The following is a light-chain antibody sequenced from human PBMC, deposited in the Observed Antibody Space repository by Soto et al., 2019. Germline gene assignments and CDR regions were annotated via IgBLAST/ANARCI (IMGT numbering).Light chain of an antibody. CDR1: QSVSDY. CDR2: TAS. J-gene: IGKJ1*01. Sequence: ERAMTPSPATLSLSPGEGATLSCRASQSVSDYLAWYQQTPGQPPRLLIYTASTRATGIPDRFSGSGSGTDFTLTISRLEPEDFAVYYCQQYGSSGKFGQGTKVDIK. V-gene: IGKV3-20*01. CDR3: QQYGSSGK.